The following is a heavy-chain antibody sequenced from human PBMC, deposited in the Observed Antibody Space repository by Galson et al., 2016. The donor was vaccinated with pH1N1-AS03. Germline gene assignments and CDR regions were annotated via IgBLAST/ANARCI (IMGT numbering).Heavy chain of an antibody. Sequence: SLRLSCAASGFTFTNYLMTWVRQAPGKGLEWMANIKHDGGEKYYVDSVKGRFTISRDNAKNSLYLQMNSLRLEDTAVYFCARRSRDDGSGYYTDYDYFDLWGQGTLVTVSS. D-gene: IGHD3-22*01. V-gene: IGHV3-7*03. J-gene: IGHJ4*02. CDR2: IKHDGGEK. CDR1: GFTFTNYL. CDR3: ARRSRDDGSGYYTDYDYFDL.